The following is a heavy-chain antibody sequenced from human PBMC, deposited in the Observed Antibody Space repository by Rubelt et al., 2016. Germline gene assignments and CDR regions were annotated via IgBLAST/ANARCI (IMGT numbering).Heavy chain of an antibody. CDR2: IWYDGSNK. J-gene: IGHJ3*02. D-gene: IGHD3-22*01. CDR3: ARSNTMIVVVINHDAFDI. Sequence: APGKGPEWVAVIWYDGSNKYYADSVKGRFTISRDNSKNTLYLQMNSLRDEDTAVYYCARSNTMIVVVINHDAFDIWGQGTMVTVSS. V-gene: IGHV3-33*01.